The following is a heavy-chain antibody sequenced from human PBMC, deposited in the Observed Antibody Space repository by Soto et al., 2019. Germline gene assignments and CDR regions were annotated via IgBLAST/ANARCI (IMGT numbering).Heavy chain of an antibody. CDR1: GFPFRSSA. Sequence: GGSLRLSCSASGFPFRSSAMSWVRQAPGKGLEWVSAISGSGGSTYYADSVKGRFTISRDNSKNTLYLQMNSLRAEDTAVYYCAKRSAYSSGNFDYWGQGNLVNVSA. D-gene: IGHD6-19*01. V-gene: IGHV3-23*01. CDR2: ISGSGGST. CDR3: AKRSAYSSGNFDY. J-gene: IGHJ4*02.